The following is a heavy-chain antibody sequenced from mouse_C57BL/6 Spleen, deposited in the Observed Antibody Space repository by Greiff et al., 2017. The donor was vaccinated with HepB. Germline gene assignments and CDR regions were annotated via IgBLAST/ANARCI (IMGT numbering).Heavy chain of an antibody. Sequence: EVNVVESGEGLVKPGGSLKLSCAASGFTFSSYAMSWVRQTPEKRLEWVAYISSGGDYIYYADTVKGRFTISRDNARNTLYLQMSSLKSEDTAMYYCTRMVTTRKSGYFDYWGQGTTLTVSS. J-gene: IGHJ2*01. CDR2: ISSGGDYI. CDR3: TRMVTTRKSGYFDY. CDR1: GFTFSSYA. V-gene: IGHV5-9-1*02. D-gene: IGHD2-2*01.